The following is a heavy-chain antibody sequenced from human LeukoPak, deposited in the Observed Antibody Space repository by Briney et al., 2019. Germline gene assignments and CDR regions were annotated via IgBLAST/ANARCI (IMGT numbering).Heavy chain of an antibody. CDR2: ISADGDST. Sequence: GGSLRLSCAAAGFSFDDYAMYWVRQAPGKGLQWVSVISADGDSTYYADSVTGRFTISRDNSKNTLYLQMNSLRAEDTAVYYCAEGHYGDYLGDYWGQGTLVTVSS. CDR1: GFSFDDYA. D-gene: IGHD4-17*01. J-gene: IGHJ4*02. CDR3: AEGHYGDYLGDY. V-gene: IGHV3-43*02.